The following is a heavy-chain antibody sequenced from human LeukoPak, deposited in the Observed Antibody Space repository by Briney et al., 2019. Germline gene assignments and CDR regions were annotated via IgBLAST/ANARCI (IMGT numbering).Heavy chain of an antibody. CDR3: ARDKAHSYGRYFDP. CDR1: GGSISTYY. V-gene: IGHV4-59*01. CDR2: ISNGRT. J-gene: IGHJ5*02. D-gene: IGHD5-18*01. Sequence: SETLSLTCSVSGGSISTYYWNWIRQTPGKGLEWIGHISNGRTDYSPSLKSRVTISVDTSKNQFSLKLTSVTAADTAVYYCARDKAHSYGRYFDPWGQGALVIVSS.